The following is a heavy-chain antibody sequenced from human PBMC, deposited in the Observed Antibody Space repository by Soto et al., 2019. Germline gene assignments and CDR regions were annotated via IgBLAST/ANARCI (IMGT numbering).Heavy chain of an antibody. CDR3: ARIPWGSCYSTESGFTDY. D-gene: IGHD2-15*01. Sequence: SGPTRVNPTQTLTLTCTFSGFSLSTSGMCVSWIRQPPGKALEGLALIDWDDDKYYSTSLKTRLTISKDTSKNQVVLTMTNMDPVDPATYYCARIPWGSCYSTESGFTDYWGQGTLVTVSS. CDR2: IDWDDDK. J-gene: IGHJ4*02. V-gene: IGHV2-70*01. CDR1: GFSLSTSGMC.